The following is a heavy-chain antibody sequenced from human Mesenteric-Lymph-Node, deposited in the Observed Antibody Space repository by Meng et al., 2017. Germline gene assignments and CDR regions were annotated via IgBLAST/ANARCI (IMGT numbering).Heavy chain of an antibody. V-gene: IGHV6-1*01. Sequence: LRLSCAISGYSVSSNSAAWYWIRQSPSRGLEWLGSTYYRSKWYNDYAVSVKSRIPINPDTSKNQFSLQLNSVTTEDTAVYYCARAGVNWNDYYYFDYWGQGTLVTVSS. CDR3: ARAGVNWNDYYYFDY. CDR1: GYSVSSNSAA. J-gene: IGHJ4*02. D-gene: IGHD1-20*01. CDR2: TYYRSKWYN.